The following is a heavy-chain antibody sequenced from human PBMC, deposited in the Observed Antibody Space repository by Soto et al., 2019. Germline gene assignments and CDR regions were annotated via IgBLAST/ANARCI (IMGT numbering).Heavy chain of an antibody. Sequence: EVQLLESGGGLVQPGGSLRLSCAASGFTFSSYAMNWVRQAPGKGLEWVSVISGSGGSTYYADSVKGRFTISRDNSKNTLYLQMNSLRAEDTAVYYCARRSSGWYFDYWDQGTLVTVSS. CDR2: ISGSGGST. D-gene: IGHD6-19*01. V-gene: IGHV3-23*01. CDR1: GFTFSSYA. CDR3: ARRSSGWYFDY. J-gene: IGHJ4*02.